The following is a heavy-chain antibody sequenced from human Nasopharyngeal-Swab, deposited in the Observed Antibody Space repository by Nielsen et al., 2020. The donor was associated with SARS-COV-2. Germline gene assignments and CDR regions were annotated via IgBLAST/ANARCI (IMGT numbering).Heavy chain of an antibody. CDR1: GYTLTELS. CDR2: ISAYNGNT. J-gene: IGHJ4*02. V-gene: IGHV1-18*01. Sequence: ASVKVSCKVSGYTLTELSMHWVRQAPGKGLEWMGWISAYNGNTNYAQKLQGRVTMTTDTSTSTAYMELRSLRSDDTAVYYCAREAFMITFGGVIVRNFDYWGQGTLVTVSS. CDR3: AREAFMITFGGVIVRNFDY. D-gene: IGHD3-16*02.